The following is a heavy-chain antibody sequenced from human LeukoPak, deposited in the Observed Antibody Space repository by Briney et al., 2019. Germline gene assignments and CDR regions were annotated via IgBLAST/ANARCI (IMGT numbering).Heavy chain of an antibody. Sequence: ASVKVSCKASGYDFTSVGITWVRRAPGQGLEWMGWISPYNGNTRYAQKFQGRVAMTTDTSTTTAYMELRGLRFNDTAVYYCARAGPGSGWYFDYWGQGILVTVSS. V-gene: IGHV1-18*01. CDR1: GYDFTSVG. CDR3: ARAGPGSGWYFDY. CDR2: ISPYNGNT. D-gene: IGHD6-19*01. J-gene: IGHJ4*02.